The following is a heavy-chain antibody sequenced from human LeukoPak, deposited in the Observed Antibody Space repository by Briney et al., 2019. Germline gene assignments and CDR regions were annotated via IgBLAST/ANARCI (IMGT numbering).Heavy chain of an antibody. CDR3: AKAYVGWLRAFDI. Sequence: GGSVRVSCAASGFTFSSYAMSWVRQAPGKGLEWVSAISGSGGSTYYADSVKGRFTISRDNSKNTLYLQMNSLRAEDTAVYYCAKAYVGWLRAFDIWGQGTMVTVSS. D-gene: IGHD5-12*01. CDR2: ISGSGGST. V-gene: IGHV3-23*01. CDR1: GFTFSSYA. J-gene: IGHJ3*02.